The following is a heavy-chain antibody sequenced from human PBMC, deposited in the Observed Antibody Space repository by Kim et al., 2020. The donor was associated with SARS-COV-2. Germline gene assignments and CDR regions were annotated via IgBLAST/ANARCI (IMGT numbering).Heavy chain of an antibody. D-gene: IGHD6-25*01. Sequence: SETLSLTCTVSGGSFSCGDFFWAWIRQPPGKGLEWIGTIFYSGNTYHNPFLKRRIAILVDTSKKQFSLWLSSVTAADTDIYYCARRRPAAHPHYFDYWGQGVLVTVSS. V-gene: IGHV4-39*01. CDR1: GGSFSCGDFF. J-gene: IGHJ4*02. CDR2: IFYSGNT. CDR3: ARRRPAAHPHYFDY.